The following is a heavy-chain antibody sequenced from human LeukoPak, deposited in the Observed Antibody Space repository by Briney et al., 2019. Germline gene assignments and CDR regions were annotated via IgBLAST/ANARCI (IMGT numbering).Heavy chain of an antibody. CDR2: ISWNSGSI. D-gene: IGHD3-16*01. CDR1: GFTFDDYA. V-gene: IGHV3-9*01. J-gene: IGHJ4*02. CDR3: AKGAYVWGSYEEPDY. Sequence: GGSLRLSCAASGFTFDDYAMHWVRRAPGKGLEWVSGISWNSGSIGYADSVKGRFTISRDNAKNSLYLQMNSLRAEDTALYYCAKGAYVWGSYEEPDYWGQGTLVTVSS.